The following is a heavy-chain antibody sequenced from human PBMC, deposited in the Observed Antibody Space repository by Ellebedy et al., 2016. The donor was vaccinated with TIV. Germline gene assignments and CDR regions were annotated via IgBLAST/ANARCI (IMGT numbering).Heavy chain of an antibody. CDR2: IHYTGAT. D-gene: IGHD3-10*01. J-gene: IGHJ4*02. V-gene: IGHV4-59*08. CDR3: ARHAGASFDS. Sequence: MPSETLSLTCTVSGGSFNNYYWSWIRQSPGRGLEWIGYIHYTGATFYNPFLASRVTMSLDTSKNQFSVKISAVTAADTAVYYCARHAGASFDSWGQGAQVTVSA. CDR1: GGSFNNYY.